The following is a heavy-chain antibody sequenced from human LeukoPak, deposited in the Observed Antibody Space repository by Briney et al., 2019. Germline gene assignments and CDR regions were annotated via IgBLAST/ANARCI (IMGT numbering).Heavy chain of an antibody. V-gene: IGHV1-18*01. J-gene: IGHJ4*02. Sequence: ASVKVSCKASGYTFTSYGISWVRQAPGQGLEWMGWISAYNGNTNYAQKLQGRGTMTTDTSTSTAYMELRSLRSDDTAVYYCARDGYRSSTSCYLYYWGQGTLVTVSS. CDR3: ARDGYRSSTSCYLYY. D-gene: IGHD2-2*03. CDR2: ISAYNGNT. CDR1: GYTFTSYG.